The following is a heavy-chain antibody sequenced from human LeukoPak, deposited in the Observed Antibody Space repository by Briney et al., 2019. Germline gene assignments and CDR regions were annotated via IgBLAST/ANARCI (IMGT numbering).Heavy chain of an antibody. V-gene: IGHV1-69*13. CDR2: IIPIFGTA. CDR3: ARGQVDYGAIDY. Sequence: ASVKVSCKASGGTLSSYAISWVRQAPGQGLEWMGGIIPIFGTANYAQKFQGRVTITADESTSTAYMELSSLRSEDTAVYYCARGQVDYGAIDYWGQGTLVTVSS. CDR1: GGTLSSYA. J-gene: IGHJ4*02. D-gene: IGHD4-17*01.